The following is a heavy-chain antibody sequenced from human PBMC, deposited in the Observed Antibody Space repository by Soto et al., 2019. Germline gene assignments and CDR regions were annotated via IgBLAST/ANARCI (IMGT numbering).Heavy chain of an antibody. CDR1: GGSISSGGYF. Sequence: SETLSLTCTVSGGSISSGGYFWSWIRQDPGEGLELIGYIYYSGYTYYNPSLKSRLTISMDTSKNQFSLKLSSVTAADTAVYYCARGSSPHYGMDVWGQRTTVTVYS. J-gene: IGHJ6*02. CDR2: IYYSGYT. V-gene: IGHV4-31*03. CDR3: ARGSSPHYGMDV. D-gene: IGHD6-6*01.